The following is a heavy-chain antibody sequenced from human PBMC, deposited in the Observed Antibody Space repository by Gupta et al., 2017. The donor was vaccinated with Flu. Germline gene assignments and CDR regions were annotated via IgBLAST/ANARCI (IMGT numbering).Heavy chain of an antibody. CDR2: IYGGGST. J-gene: IGHJ4*02. D-gene: IGHD3-16*01. V-gene: IGHV3-66*02. CDR3: ASGLGIKAIGFPWSPFDY. Sequence: EVQLVEYGGGLVQPGGSLRLSCAASGFTVSSNYMSWVRQAPGKGLEWVSVIYGGGSTYYADSVKGRFTISRDNSKNTLYLQMNSLRAEDTAVYYCASGLGIKAIGFPWSPFDYWGQGTLVTVAS. CDR1: GFTVSSNY.